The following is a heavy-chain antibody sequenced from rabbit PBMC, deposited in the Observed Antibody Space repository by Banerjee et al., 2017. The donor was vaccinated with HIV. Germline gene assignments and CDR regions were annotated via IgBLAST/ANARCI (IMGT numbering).Heavy chain of an antibody. CDR2: IYSSSSGRA. J-gene: IGHJ4*01. CDR1: GFSFSNKYV. D-gene: IGHD4-1*01. CDR3: ARDLAGVIGWNFNL. V-gene: IGHV1S45*01. Sequence: QEQLEESGGDLVKPEGSLTLTCTASGFSFSNKYVMCWVRQAPGKGLEWIGCIYSSSSGRAYYASWAKGRFTISKASWTTVTLQMTSLTAADTATYFCARDLAGVIGWNFNLWGPGSLVTVS.